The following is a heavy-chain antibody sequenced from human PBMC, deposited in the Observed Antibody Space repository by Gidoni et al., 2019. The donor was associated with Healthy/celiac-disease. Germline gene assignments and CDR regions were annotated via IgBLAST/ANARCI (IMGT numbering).Heavy chain of an antibody. V-gene: IGHV4-39*01. CDR2: IYYSGST. J-gene: IGHJ4*02. Sequence: QLQLQESGPGLVKPSETLSLTCTVSGGSISSSSYYWGWIRQPPGTGLEWIGSIYYSGSTYYNPSLKSRVTISVDTSKNQFSLKLSSVTAADTAVYYCARYRDGYSLYFDYWGQGTLVTVSS. CDR3: ARYRDGYSLYFDY. CDR1: GGSISSSSYY. D-gene: IGHD5-18*01.